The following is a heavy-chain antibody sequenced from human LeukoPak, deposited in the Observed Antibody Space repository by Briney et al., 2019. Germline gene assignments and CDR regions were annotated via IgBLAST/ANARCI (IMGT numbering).Heavy chain of an antibody. D-gene: IGHD3-3*01. CDR2: IIPILGIA. CDR1: GGTFSSYA. V-gene: IGHV1-69*04. J-gene: IGHJ4*02. CDR3: AVGRGAYYDFWSATPLAT. Sequence: ASVKVSCKASGGTFSSYAISWVRQAPGQGLEWMGRIIPILGIANYAQKFQGRVTITADKSTSTAYMELSSLRSEDTAVYYCAVGRGAYYDFWSATPLATWGQGTLVTVSS.